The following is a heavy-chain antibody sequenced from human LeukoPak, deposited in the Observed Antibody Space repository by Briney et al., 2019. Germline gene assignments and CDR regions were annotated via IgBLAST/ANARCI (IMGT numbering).Heavy chain of an antibody. Sequence: ASVKVACLVSGYTLPELFLHWVRQAPGKGLEWMGGFDPEDGETIYAQKFQGRVTMTEDTSTDTAYMELGSLRSEDTALYSCARGVTSFDAFDIWGQGTMVTVSS. CDR2: FDPEDGET. J-gene: IGHJ3*02. V-gene: IGHV1-24*01. D-gene: IGHD2-21*02. CDR3: ARGVTSFDAFDI. CDR1: GYTLPELF.